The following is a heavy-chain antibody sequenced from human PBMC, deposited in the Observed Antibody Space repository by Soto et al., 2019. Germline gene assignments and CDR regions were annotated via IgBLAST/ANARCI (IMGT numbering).Heavy chain of an antibody. CDR3: ARGRYYDFWSGYYGPYYYGMDV. V-gene: IGHV1-8*01. D-gene: IGHD3-3*01. CDR2: VNPNSGNT. J-gene: IGHJ6*02. Sequence: ASVKVSCKASGYTFTSYDINWVRQATGQGLEWMGWVNPNSGNTGYAQKFQGRVTMTRNTSISTAYMELSSLRSEDTAVYYCARGRYYDFWSGYYGPYYYGMDVWGQGTTVTVSS. CDR1: GYTFTSYD.